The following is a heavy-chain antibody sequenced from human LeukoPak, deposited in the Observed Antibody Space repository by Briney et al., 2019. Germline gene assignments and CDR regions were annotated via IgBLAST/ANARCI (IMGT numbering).Heavy chain of an antibody. CDR1: GFTFSTYS. Sequence: PGGSLRLSCAASGFTFSTYSMNWVRQAPGKGLEWVSYISSSGSTIYYADSVKGRFTISRDNAKNSLYLQMNSLRAEDTAVYYCAKPSSGSTSIYLKAEYFQHWGQGTLVTVSS. D-gene: IGHD2-15*01. CDR2: ISSSGSTI. V-gene: IGHV3-48*04. CDR3: AKPSSGSTSIYLKAEYFQH. J-gene: IGHJ1*01.